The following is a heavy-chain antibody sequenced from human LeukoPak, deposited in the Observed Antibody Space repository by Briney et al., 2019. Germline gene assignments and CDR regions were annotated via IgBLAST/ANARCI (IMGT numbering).Heavy chain of an antibody. CDR3: ARVSGVAAGYYYYYGMDV. Sequence: SPSETLSLTCTVSGGSISSGGYYWSWIRQHPGKGLEWIGYIYYSGSTYYNPSLKSRVTISVDTSKNQFSLKLSSVTAADTAVYYCARVSGVAAGYYYYYGMDVWGQGTTVTVSS. J-gene: IGHJ6*02. D-gene: IGHD6-13*01. CDR2: IYYSGST. CDR1: GGSISSGGYY. V-gene: IGHV4-31*03.